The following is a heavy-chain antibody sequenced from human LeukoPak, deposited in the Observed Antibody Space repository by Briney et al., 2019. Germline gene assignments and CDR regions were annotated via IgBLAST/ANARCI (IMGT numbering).Heavy chain of an antibody. CDR1: GDSVSRYS. CDR3: ARAGGAPPAALDLDR. V-gene: IGHV4-59*02. J-gene: IGHJ5*02. D-gene: IGHD4/OR15-4a*01. CDR2: ISNSGTT. Sequence: SETLSLTCTVSGDSVSRYSWSWIRQPPGKGLAWIGYISNSGTTNYNPSLKSRVTISVDTSKNQFSLKLTSMTAADTAVYYCARAGGAPPAALDLDRWGQGTLVTVSS.